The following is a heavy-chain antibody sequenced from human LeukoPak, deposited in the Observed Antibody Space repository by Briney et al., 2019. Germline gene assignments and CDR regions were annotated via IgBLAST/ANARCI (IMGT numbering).Heavy chain of an antibody. Sequence: GRSLRLSCAASGFTFSSYGMHWVRQAPGKGLEWVAVISYDGSNKYYADSVKGRFTISRDNSKNTLCLQMNSLRAEDTAVYYCAKIGRRYGSGNPGEIDYWGQGTLVTVSS. CDR3: AKIGRRYGSGNPGEIDY. J-gene: IGHJ4*02. CDR2: ISYDGSNK. CDR1: GFTFSSYG. V-gene: IGHV3-30*18. D-gene: IGHD3-10*01.